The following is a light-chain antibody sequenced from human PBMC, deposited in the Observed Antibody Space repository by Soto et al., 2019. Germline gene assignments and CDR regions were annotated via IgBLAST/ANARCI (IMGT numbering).Light chain of an antibody. CDR1: QTVSSK. CDR2: DTS. J-gene: IGKJ5*01. V-gene: IGKV3-11*01. CDR3: QQRSNWPLIT. Sequence: EIVLTQSPATLSSSPGEGATLSCRASQTVSSKLAWYQHKPGQAPRLLIYDTSNRAGGIPARFSGSGSGTDFTLTISSLEPEDFAVYYCQQRSNWPLITFGQGTRLEIK.